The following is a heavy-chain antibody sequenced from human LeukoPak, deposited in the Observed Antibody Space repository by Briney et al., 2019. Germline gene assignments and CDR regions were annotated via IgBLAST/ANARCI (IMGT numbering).Heavy chain of an antibody. CDR3: ARSIGLTGGGVDV. V-gene: IGHV3-11*01. D-gene: IGHD3-9*01. CDR2: ITDSGNTI. Sequence: GGSLRLSCAASGFTFSDYNMNWVRQAPGKGLEWVSYITDSGNTIHYADSVKGRFTITRDNAKNSLYLQMNSLRAEDTAVYYCARSIGLTGGGVDVWGQGTTVTVSS. CDR1: GFTFSDYN. J-gene: IGHJ6*02.